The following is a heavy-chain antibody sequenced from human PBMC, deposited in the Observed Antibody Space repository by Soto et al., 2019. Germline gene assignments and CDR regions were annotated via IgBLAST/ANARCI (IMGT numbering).Heavy chain of an antibody. J-gene: IGHJ4*02. CDR3: ARSGYSFAWGY. D-gene: IGHD5-18*01. CDR2: INSDGST. V-gene: IGHV3-53*01. Sequence: EVQLVESGGGLIPPGGSLRLSCAASGFLVNSAYMTWVRQAPGKGLEWLSMINSDGSTLYAESVKGRFTISRDNSKNRPDLQMNSLRAEDTAMYYCARSGYSFAWGYWGQGTLVTVTS. CDR1: GFLVNSAY.